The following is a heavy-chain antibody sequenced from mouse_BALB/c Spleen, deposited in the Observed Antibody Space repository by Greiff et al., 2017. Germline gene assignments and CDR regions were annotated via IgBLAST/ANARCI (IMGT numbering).Heavy chain of an antibody. Sequence: EVQLQESGPGLVKPSQSLSLTCSVTGYSITSGYYWNWIRQFPGNKLEWMGYISYDGSNNYNPSLKNRISITRDTSKNQFFLKLNSVTTEDTATYYCARDGLLRSFAYWGQGTLVTVSA. CDR1: GYSITSGYY. J-gene: IGHJ3*01. CDR3: ARDGLLRSFAY. V-gene: IGHV3-6*02. CDR2: ISYDGSN. D-gene: IGHD1-1*01.